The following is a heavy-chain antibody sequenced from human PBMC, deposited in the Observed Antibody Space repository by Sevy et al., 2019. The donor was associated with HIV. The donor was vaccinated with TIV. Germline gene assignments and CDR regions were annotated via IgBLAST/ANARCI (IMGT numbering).Heavy chain of an antibody. J-gene: IGHJ6*02. Sequence: GGSPRLSCAASGFTFSNYNINWVRQSPGKGLEWVSFISTSSGYIYYADSVKGRFTISRDNAKNSLYLQMNSLRAEDTAVYYCARDKTILEGRYGMDVWGQGTTVTVS. CDR3: ARDKTILEGRYGMDV. D-gene: IGHD3-3*01. CDR1: GFTFSNYN. CDR2: ISTSSGYI. V-gene: IGHV3-21*06.